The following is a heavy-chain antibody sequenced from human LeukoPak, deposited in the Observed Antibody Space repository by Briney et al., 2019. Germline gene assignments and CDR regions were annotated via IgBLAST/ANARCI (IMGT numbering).Heavy chain of an antibody. CDR3: ARNTMIVVDDAFDI. D-gene: IGHD3-22*01. CDR2: IYYSGST. CDR1: GGSISSYY. Sequence: VKPSETLSLTCTVSGGSISSYYWSWIRQPPGKGLEWIGYIYYSGSTNYNPSLKSRVTISVDTSKNQFSLKLSSVTAADTAVYYCARNTMIVVDDAFDIWGQGTMVTVSS. J-gene: IGHJ3*02. V-gene: IGHV4-59*08.